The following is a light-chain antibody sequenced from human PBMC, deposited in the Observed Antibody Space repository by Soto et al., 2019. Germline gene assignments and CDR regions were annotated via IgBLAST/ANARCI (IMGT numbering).Light chain of an antibody. V-gene: IGLV6-57*04. CDR3: QSYDSRTVV. J-gene: IGLJ2*01. Sequence: NFLLTQPHSVSESPGKTVTISCTRSSGSIASNYVQWYQQRPGSAPTIVIYEDNQRPSGVPDRFSGSIDSSSNSASLTISGLRTEDEADYYCQSYDSRTVVFGGGTKPPS. CDR2: EDN. CDR1: SGSIASNY.